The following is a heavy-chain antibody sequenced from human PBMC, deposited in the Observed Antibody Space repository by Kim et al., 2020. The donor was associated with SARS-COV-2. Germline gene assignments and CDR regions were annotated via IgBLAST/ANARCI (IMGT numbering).Heavy chain of an antibody. Sequence: GGSLRLSCAASGFTFSDYYMSWIRQAPGKGLEWVSYISSSGSTIYYADSVKGRFTISRDNAKNSLYLQMNSLRAEDTAVYYCARDSSSWYFMGAFDIWGQGTMVTVSS. J-gene: IGHJ3*02. CDR3: ARDSSSWYFMGAFDI. D-gene: IGHD6-13*01. V-gene: IGHV3-11*01. CDR2: ISSSGSTI. CDR1: GFTFSDYY.